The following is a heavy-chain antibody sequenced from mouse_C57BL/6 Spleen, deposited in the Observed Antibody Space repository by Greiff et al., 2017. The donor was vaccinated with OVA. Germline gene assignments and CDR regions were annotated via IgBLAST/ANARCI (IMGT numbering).Heavy chain of an antibody. J-gene: IGHJ4*01. Sequence: EVQLQQSGAELVKPGASVKLSCTASGFNLNDYYMHWVKQRTEQGLEWIGRIDPGDGDTKYDAKFKGKATITADKSSNTAYLQLSSLTSEDTAVYFCARWGLYERIAKDYRGQGTSVTFST. CDR1: GFNLNDYY. CDR2: IDPGDGDT. V-gene: IGHV14-2*01. D-gene: IGHD1-1*01. CDR3: ARWGLYERIAKDY.